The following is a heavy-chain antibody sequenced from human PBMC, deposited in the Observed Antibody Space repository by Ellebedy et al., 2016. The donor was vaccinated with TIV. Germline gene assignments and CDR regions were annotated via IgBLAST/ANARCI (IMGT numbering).Heavy chain of an antibody. CDR1: GFTFNNAW. V-gene: IGHV3-15*01. Sequence: GGSLRLSCAASGFTFNNAWMTWVRQAPGKGLEWVGRIKSKTDGGTIDYAAPVKGRFTISRDDSKNTLDLQMNSLKTEDTAVYYCTNGPGETSFDYWGQGTLVSVSS. CDR3: TNGPGETSFDY. CDR2: IKSKTDGGTI. J-gene: IGHJ4*02. D-gene: IGHD3-16*01.